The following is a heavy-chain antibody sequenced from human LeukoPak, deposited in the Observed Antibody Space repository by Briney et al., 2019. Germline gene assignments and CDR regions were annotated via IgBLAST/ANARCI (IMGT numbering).Heavy chain of an antibody. CDR2: IYTSGST. CDR1: GGSISSGSYY. V-gene: IGHV4-61*02. D-gene: IGHD6-13*01. J-gene: IGHJ3*02. Sequence: PSQTLSLTCTVSGGSISSGSYYWSWIPQPAGKGLEWIGRIYTSGSTNYNPSLKSRVTISVDTSKNQFSLKLSSVTAADTAVYYCASSYSSSWYLDAFDIWGQGTMVTVSS. CDR3: ASSYSSSWYLDAFDI.